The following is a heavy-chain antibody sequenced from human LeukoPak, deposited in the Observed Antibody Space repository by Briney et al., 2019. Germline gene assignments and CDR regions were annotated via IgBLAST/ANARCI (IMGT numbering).Heavy chain of an antibody. D-gene: IGHD1-26*01. V-gene: IGHV1-58*01. Sequence: ASVNVSCKASGFSFTSSAVQWVRQARGQRLEWIGWIVVGSGNTNYAQKFQERVTITRDMSTSTAYMELSSLRSEDTAVYYCAADLGIVGATRVFDYWGQGTLVTVSS. CDR1: GFSFTSSA. CDR3: AADLGIVGATRVFDY. CDR2: IVVGSGNT. J-gene: IGHJ4*02.